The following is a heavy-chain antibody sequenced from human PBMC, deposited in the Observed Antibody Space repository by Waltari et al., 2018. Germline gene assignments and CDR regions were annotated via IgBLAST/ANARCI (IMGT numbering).Heavy chain of an antibody. V-gene: IGHV4-4*02. J-gene: IGHJ4*02. CDR3: ARSRIAGTWGGYNSLDV. CDR2: ISGSSCST. CDR1: GGSISSSNW. Sequence: QVQLQESGPGLVKPSETLSLTCAVSGGSISSSNWWSWIRQPPGKGLEWIGYISGSSCSTYYNPSLKSRVTISTDTSKNQFSLKLSSVTAADTAVYYCARSRIAGTWGGYNSLDVWGRGVLVTVSS. D-gene: IGHD1-20*01.